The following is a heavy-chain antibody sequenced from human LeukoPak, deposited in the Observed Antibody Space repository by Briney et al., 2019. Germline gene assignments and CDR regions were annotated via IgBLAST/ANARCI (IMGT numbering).Heavy chain of an antibody. CDR1: GYSFTSYW. CDR3: ATTSALVRGKNWFDP. D-gene: IGHD3-10*01. Sequence: GESLKISCKGSGYSFTSYWIGWVRQMPGKGLEWMGIIYPGDSDTRYSPSFQGQVTISADKSISTAYLQWSSLKASDTAMYYCATTSALVRGKNWFDPWGRGTLVTVSS. J-gene: IGHJ5*02. CDR2: IYPGDSDT. V-gene: IGHV5-51*01.